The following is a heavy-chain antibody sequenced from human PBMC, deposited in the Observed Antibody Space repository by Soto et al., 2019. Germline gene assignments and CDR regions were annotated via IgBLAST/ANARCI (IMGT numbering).Heavy chain of an antibody. CDR1: GYTFTGYY. J-gene: IGHJ6*02. CDR2: INPNSGGT. CDR3: ARARTTGTPLFFYYYYGMDV. D-gene: IGHD1-1*01. Sequence: GASVKVSCKASGYTFTGYYMHWVRQAPGQGLEWMGWINPNSGGTNYAQKFKGWVTMTRDTSISTAYMELSRLRSDDTAVYYCARARTTGTPLFFYYYYGMDVWGQGTTVTISS. V-gene: IGHV1-2*04.